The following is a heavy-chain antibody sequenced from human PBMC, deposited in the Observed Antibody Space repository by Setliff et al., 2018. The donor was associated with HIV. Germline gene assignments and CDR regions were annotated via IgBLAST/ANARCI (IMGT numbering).Heavy chain of an antibody. J-gene: IGHJ4*02. CDR2: VYHSGST. D-gene: IGHD1-20*01. CDR3: AGLTGTDFDY. V-gene: IGHV4-38-2*01. Sequence: SETLSLTCEVSGYFISSGYYWGWIRQPPGKGLEWIGTVYHSGSTYYNPSLKSRVTISVDTSENQFSLKLSSVTAADTAVYYCAGLTGTDFDYWGQGTLVTVPQ. CDR1: GYFISSGYY.